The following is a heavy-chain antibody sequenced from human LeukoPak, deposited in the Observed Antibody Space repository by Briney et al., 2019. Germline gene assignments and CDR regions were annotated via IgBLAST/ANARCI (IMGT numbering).Heavy chain of an antibody. CDR1: GLMFRNYG. CDR3: ATDRNSGKYYDY. CDR2: IYYDGSNQ. Sequence: GGSLRLSCVVSGLMFRNYGMHWVRQAPGKGLEWVAVIYYDGSNQYYADSVKGRFTVSRDNAKNTLYLQMDSLRAEDTAVYYCATDRNSGKYYDYWGQGTLVTVSS. D-gene: IGHD1-26*01. V-gene: IGHV3-33*01. J-gene: IGHJ4*02.